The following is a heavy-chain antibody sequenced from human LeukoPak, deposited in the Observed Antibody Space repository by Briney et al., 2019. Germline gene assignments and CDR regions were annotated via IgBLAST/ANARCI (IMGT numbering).Heavy chain of an antibody. CDR2: MNPNSGNT. J-gene: IGHJ4*02. Sequence: GASVKVSCKASGYTFTSYDINWVRQATGQGLEWMGWMNPNSGNTGYAQKFQGRVTMTRDMSTSTVYMELSSLRSEDTAVYYCARDLTVAVAGMGYWGQGTLVTVSS. D-gene: IGHD6-19*01. CDR3: ARDLTVAVAGMGY. V-gene: IGHV1-8*01. CDR1: GYTFTSYD.